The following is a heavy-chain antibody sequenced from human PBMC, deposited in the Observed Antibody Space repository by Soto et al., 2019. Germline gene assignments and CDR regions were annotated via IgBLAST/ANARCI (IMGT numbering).Heavy chain of an antibody. Sequence: SESLSLTCTASGGSISSDYWSWIRQPPGKGLEWIGYIYYSGSTNYNPSLKSRVTISVDTSKNQFSLKLSSVTAADTAVYYCARDGCHIAAFDYWGQGTLVTAS. CDR1: GGSISSDY. CDR2: IYYSGST. J-gene: IGHJ4*02. V-gene: IGHV4-59*01. D-gene: IGHD6-13*01. CDR3: ARDGCHIAAFDY.